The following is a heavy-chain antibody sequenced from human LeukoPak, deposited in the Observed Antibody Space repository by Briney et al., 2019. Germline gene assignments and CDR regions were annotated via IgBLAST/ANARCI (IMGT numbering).Heavy chain of an antibody. CDR2: IYYSGST. V-gene: IGHV4-39*01. CDR3: ARHLVLLWFGELLTSPSGNNWFDP. Sequence: SETLSLTCTVSGGSISSSSYYWGWIRQPPGKGLEWIGSIYYSGSTYYNPSLKSRVTISVDTSKNQFSLKLSSVTAADMAVYYCARHLVLLWFGELLTSPSGNNWFDPWGQGTLVTVSS. CDR1: GGSISSSSYY. J-gene: IGHJ5*02. D-gene: IGHD3-10*01.